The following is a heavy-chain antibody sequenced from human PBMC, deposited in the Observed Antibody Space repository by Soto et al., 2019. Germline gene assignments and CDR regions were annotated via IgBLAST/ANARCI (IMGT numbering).Heavy chain of an antibody. CDR3: AREQIGVAGSTYDY. D-gene: IGHD6-19*01. J-gene: IGHJ4*02. CDR2: IWYDGSRT. V-gene: IGHV3-33*01. CDR1: GFTFSTYG. Sequence: QAQLVESGGGVVQPGTSLRLYCAASGFTFSTYGMHWVRQAPGKGLDWVALIWYDGSRTHYAESVKGRFTISRDNSKNTLLLQMNSLRVEDTAVYYCAREQIGVAGSTYDYWGQGTLVTVSS.